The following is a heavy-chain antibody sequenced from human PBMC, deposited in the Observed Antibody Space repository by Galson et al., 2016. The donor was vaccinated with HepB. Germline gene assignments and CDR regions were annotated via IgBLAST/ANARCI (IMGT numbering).Heavy chain of an antibody. CDR2: INNIGSSI. CDR1: GFTFTSHS. V-gene: IGHV3-48*02. CDR3: ARTVGPYRGTYFDY. D-gene: IGHD4-23*01. J-gene: IGHJ4*02. Sequence: SLRLSCAASGFTFTSHSMSWVRQAPGKGLEWVPFINNIGSSIYYADSVKGRFTISRDNAKNSLYLQANSLRDEDAAVYYCARTVGPYRGTYFDYWGQGTLVTVSS.